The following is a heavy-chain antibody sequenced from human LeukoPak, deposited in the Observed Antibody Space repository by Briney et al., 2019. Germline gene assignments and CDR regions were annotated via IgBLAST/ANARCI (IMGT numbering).Heavy chain of an antibody. CDR3: ARGASSTSPYYYHALDV. CDR1: GGTFSSYA. D-gene: IGHD2-2*01. CDR2: IIPILGIA. Sequence: SVKVSCKASGGTFSSYAISWVRQAPGQGLEWMGRIIPILGIANYAQKFQGRVTITADKSTSTAYMELSSLRSEDSAVYYCARGASSTSPYYYHALDVWGQGTTVTVSS. V-gene: IGHV1-69*04. J-gene: IGHJ6*02.